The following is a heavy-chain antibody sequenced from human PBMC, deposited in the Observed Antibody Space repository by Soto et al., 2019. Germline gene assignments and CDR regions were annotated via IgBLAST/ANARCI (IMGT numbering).Heavy chain of an antibody. Sequence: SETLSLTCTVSGGSISSSSYYWGWIRQPPGKGLEWIGSIYYSGSTYYNPSLKSRVTISVDTSKNQFSLKLSSVTAADTAVYYCARSTRRTVAPDYWGQGTLVTVSS. D-gene: IGHD6-19*01. CDR3: ARSTRRTVAPDY. J-gene: IGHJ4*02. V-gene: IGHV4-39*01. CDR2: IYYSGST. CDR1: GGSISSSSYY.